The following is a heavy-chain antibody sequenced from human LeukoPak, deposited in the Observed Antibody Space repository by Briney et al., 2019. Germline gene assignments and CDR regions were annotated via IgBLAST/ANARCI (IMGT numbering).Heavy chain of an antibody. J-gene: IGHJ5*02. D-gene: IGHD3-10*01. CDR3: ARELWFGELDP. V-gene: IGHV3-21*01. CDR2: IGAGNSDI. CDR1: GFTFSSYT. Sequence: GGSLRLSCAASGFTFSSYTMKWVRQAPGKGLEWVSSIGAGNSDIYYADSVKGRFTISRDHAENLIYLQMNSLRVEDTAIYYCARELWFGELDPWGQGTLVTVSS.